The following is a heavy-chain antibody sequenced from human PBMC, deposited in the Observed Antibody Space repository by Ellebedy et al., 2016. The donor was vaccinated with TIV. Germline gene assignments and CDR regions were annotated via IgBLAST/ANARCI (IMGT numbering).Heavy chain of an antibody. CDR1: GFTLRNYA. CDR2: ISGRDDII. CDR3: ARDFDTAPMKTIFDY. D-gene: IGHD5-18*01. Sequence: GESLKISCAASGFTLRNYAMSWVRQSPGKGLEWVSTISGRDDIINYADSVKGRFTVYRDNAKNSLYLQMNNLRAEDTAVYYCARDFDTAPMKTIFDYWGHGTLVTVSS. J-gene: IGHJ4*01. V-gene: IGHV3-23*01.